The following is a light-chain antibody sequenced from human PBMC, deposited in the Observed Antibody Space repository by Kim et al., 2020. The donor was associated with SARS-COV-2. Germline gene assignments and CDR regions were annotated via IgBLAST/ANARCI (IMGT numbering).Light chain of an antibody. CDR2: SFN. Sequence: QYVLTQPPSASGTPGQSVTISCSGSSSNIESNGVNWYQHVPGTAPQLLIHSFNQRPSGVPGRFSGSKSDTSASLTISGLQAEDEADYYCGTWDDSLNGWVFGGGTQLTVL. J-gene: IGLJ3*02. CDR3: GTWDDSLNGWV. V-gene: IGLV1-44*01. CDR1: SSNIESNG.